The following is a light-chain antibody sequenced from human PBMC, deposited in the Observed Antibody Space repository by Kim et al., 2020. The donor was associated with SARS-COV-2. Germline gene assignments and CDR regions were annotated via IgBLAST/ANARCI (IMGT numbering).Light chain of an antibody. CDR2: WAS. V-gene: IGKV4-1*01. J-gene: IGKJ4*01. Sequence: DIVMTQSPDSLAVSLGERATINCRSSQILLYTSNNRNYLGWYQKKPGQPPKLLIYWASTRESGVPDRFSGSGSGTDFTLTISSLQAEDVAIYYCQQYYNALALTFGGGTKVDIK. CDR3: QQYYNALALT. CDR1: QILLYTSNNRNY.